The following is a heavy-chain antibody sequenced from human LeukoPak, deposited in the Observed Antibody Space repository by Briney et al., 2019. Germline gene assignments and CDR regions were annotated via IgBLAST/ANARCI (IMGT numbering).Heavy chain of an antibody. D-gene: IGHD1-26*01. V-gene: IGHV3-23*01. CDR3: AKDMELAS. CDR2: ISSSGANA. CDR1: VFTFRDAA. Sequence: GGSLRLSCAASVFTFRDAAMTWVRQAPGKGLEWVSLISSSGANAYYADSVKGRFTISRDNSKNTLYLQMNNLRGEDTAEYYCAKDMELASWGQGTLVTVSS. J-gene: IGHJ5*02.